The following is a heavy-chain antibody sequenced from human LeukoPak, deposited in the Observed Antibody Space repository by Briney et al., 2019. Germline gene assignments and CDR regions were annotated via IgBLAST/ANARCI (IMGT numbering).Heavy chain of an antibody. CDR2: IKQDGSEK. CDR1: GFTFSSYA. Sequence: PGGSLRLSCAASGFTFSSYAMSWVRQAPGKGLEWVANIKQDGSEKYYVDSVKGRFTISRDNAKNSLYLQMNSLRAEDTAVYYCARCNSSGWFDDAFDIWGQGTMVTVSS. J-gene: IGHJ3*02. CDR3: ARCNSSGWFDDAFDI. V-gene: IGHV3-7*01. D-gene: IGHD6-19*01.